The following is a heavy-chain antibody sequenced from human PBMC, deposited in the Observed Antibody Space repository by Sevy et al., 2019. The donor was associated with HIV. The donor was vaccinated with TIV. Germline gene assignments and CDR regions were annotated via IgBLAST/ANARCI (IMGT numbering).Heavy chain of an antibody. CDR1: GGSISSISNY. CDR3: ASLSPFYYYMDV. V-gene: IGHV4-39*01. CDR2: LYYEGTT. J-gene: IGHJ6*03. Sequence: SETLSLTCGVSGGSISSISNYWGWIRQPPGRELEWIGSLYYEGTTYYNPSLQSRVRISGNTSKNLFSLDLTSVTAADTALYYCASLSPFYYYMDVWGKGTTVTVSS.